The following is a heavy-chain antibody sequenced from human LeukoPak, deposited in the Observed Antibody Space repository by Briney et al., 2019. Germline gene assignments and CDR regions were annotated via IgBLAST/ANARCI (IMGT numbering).Heavy chain of an antibody. J-gene: IGHJ4*02. CDR2: ISWNSGSR. CDR3: AREGAPNSIGDY. V-gene: IGHV3-9*01. CDR1: GFIFNNYA. D-gene: IGHD4-23*01. Sequence: GGSVSLLCAGYGFIFNNYAMEWVRQPQGRGLGWVSGISWNSGSRDYSDSVRGRFTISRDNAKTALYLQMNSLSAEDAAVYYCAREGAPNSIGDYWGQGTLVTVSS.